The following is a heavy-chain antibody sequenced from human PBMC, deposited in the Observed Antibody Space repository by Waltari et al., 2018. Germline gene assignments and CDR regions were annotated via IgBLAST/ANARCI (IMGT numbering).Heavy chain of an antibody. D-gene: IGHD3-3*01. J-gene: IGHJ3*02. CDR2: IKQDGSVI. CDR1: GFTFSSIW. CDR3: AGGGGFLCDI. V-gene: IGHV3-7*01. Sequence: EVQLVESGGGLVQPGGSLRLSCAVSGFTFSSIWMSWFRQAPGKGLEWGANIKQDGSVIDDVYSWKGRFTISRDKAKNSLDLQMNSLTTEDTAGYYCAGGGGFLCDIWGQGTLVTVSS.